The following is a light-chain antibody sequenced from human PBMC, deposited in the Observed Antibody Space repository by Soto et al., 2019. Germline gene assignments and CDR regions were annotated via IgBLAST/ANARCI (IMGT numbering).Light chain of an antibody. J-gene: IGKJ3*01. Sequence: DIQMTQSPTSLSASVGDRVTIACRASQSIRTYLNWYQQKPGKAPKLLIYAASSLQSGVPSRFSGSGSETDFTLSISSLQPEDFATYYCQQSYATPRTFGPGTKV. CDR1: QSIRTY. V-gene: IGKV1-39*01. CDR3: QQSYATPRT. CDR2: AAS.